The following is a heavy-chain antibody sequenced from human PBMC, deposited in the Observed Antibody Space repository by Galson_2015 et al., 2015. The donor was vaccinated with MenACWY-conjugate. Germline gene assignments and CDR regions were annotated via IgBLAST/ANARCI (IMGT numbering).Heavy chain of an antibody. CDR2: IYPGDSDA. V-gene: IGHV5-51*01. CDR1: GYSFTSYW. D-gene: IGHD1-26*01. Sequence: QSGAEVKKPGESLKISCRGSGYSFTSYWMGWVRQMPGKGLEWMGIIYPGDSDAKYSPSFQGQVTISADKSITTAYLQWSSLKASDSAMYYCARCRSFLDAFDIWGHGTRVTVSS. CDR3: ARCRSFLDAFDI. J-gene: IGHJ3*02.